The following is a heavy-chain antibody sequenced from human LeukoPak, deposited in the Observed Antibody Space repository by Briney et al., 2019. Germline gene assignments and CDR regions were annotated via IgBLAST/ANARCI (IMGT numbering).Heavy chain of an antibody. CDR3: AKEGDYPILTYDS. J-gene: IGHJ5*01. CDR1: GFTFSSYW. Sequence: PGGSLRLSCAASGFTFSSYWMNWLRQAPGKGLAWVANVKQDGSEKYYVDSVKGRFTISRDNAKNSLYLQMNSLRAEDTAVYYCAKEGDYPILTYDSWGQGALVTVSS. V-gene: IGHV3-7*01. CDR2: VKQDGSEK. D-gene: IGHD2-21*01.